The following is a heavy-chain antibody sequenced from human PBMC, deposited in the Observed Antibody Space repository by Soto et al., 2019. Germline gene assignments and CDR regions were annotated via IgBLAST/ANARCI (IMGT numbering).Heavy chain of an antibody. Sequence: PSETLSLTCTVSGGSISTGGYYWTWIRQHPGKGLEWIGYIYYSGSTYYNPSLKSRVTISVDTSKNQFSLKLSSVTAADTAVYYCARANYGSGSYAYYYYMDVWGKGTTVTVSS. CDR2: IYYSGST. CDR3: ARANYGSGSYAYYYYMDV. D-gene: IGHD3-10*01. J-gene: IGHJ6*03. V-gene: IGHV4-61*08. CDR1: GGSISTGGYY.